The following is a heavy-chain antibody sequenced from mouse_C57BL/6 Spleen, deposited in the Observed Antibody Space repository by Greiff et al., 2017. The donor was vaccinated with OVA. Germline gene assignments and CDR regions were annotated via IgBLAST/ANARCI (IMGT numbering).Heavy chain of an antibody. J-gene: IGHJ4*01. CDR2: IYPRSGNT. CDR1: GYTFTSYG. V-gene: IGHV1-81*01. CDR3: ARERDYGYAMDY. D-gene: IGHD2-4*01. Sequence: VQVVESGAELARPGASVKLSCKASGYTFTSYGISWVKQRTGQGLEWIGEIYPRSGNTYYNEKFKGKATLTADKSSSTAYMELRSLTSEDSAVYFCARERDYGYAMDYWGQGTSVTVSS.